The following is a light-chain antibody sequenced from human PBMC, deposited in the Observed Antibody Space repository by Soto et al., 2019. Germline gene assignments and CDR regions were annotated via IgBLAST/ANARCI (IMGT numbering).Light chain of an antibody. Sequence: QSVLTQPPSASGSPGQSVTISCTGSSSDVGGYSYVSWYQQHPGKAPKLMIYEVSKRPSGVPDRFSGSKSDNTASLTVSGLQAEDEADYYCSSHAASNIVVFGGGTKVTVL. CDR2: EVS. CDR1: SSDVGGYSY. J-gene: IGLJ2*01. CDR3: SSHAASNIVV. V-gene: IGLV2-8*01.